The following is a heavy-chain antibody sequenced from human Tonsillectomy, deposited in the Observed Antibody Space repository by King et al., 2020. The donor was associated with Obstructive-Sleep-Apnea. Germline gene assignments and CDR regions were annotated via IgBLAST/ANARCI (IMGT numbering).Heavy chain of an antibody. J-gene: IGHJ6*02. D-gene: IGHD2-8*01. CDR2: IRSKAYGGTT. Sequence: VQLVESGGGLVQPGRSLRLSCTASGFTFGDYAMSWFRQAPGKGLEWVSFIRSKAYGGTTEYAASVKGRFTISRDDSKSIAYLQMNSLKTEDTAVYYCTARSNGWYYYYGMDVWGQGTTVTVSS. CDR1: GFTFGDYA. V-gene: IGHV3-49*03. CDR3: TARSNGWYYYYGMDV.